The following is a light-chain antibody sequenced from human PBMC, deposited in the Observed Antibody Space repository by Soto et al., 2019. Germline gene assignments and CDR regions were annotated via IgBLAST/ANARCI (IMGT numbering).Light chain of an antibody. CDR3: QHYKSWPPWT. CDR2: GAS. J-gene: IGKJ1*01. Sequence: EIVMTQSPATLSVSPGERATLSCRASQSVSSNLAWYQQKPGQAPRLLIYGASTRASGIPARFSGSGSGTEFTLAISSLQSEDFAIYYCQHYKSWPPWTFGQGTKVEIK. CDR1: QSVSSN. V-gene: IGKV3-15*01.